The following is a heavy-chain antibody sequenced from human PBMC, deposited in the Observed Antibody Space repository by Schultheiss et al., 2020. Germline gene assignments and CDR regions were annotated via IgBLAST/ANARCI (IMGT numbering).Heavy chain of an antibody. CDR2: IDWDDDK. D-gene: IGHD5-12*01. CDR3: ALRYIVATMCFDY. J-gene: IGHJ4*02. Sequence: QTLSLTCTFSGFSLSTSGMCVSWIRQPPGKALEWLARIDWDDDKYYSTSLKTRLTISKDTSKNQVVLTMTNMDPVDTATYYCALRYIVATMCFDYWGQGALGTVSS. V-gene: IGHV2-70*11. CDR1: GFSLSTSGMC.